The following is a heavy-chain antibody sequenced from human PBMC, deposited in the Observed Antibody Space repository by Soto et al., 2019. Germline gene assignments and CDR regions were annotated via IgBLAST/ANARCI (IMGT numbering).Heavy chain of an antibody. V-gene: IGHV4-39*01. CDR2: IYYSGST. CDR1: GGSISSSSYY. J-gene: IGHJ5*02. CDR3: ARHCPLRRFGESENWFDP. D-gene: IGHD3-10*01. Sequence: SETLSLTCTVSGGSISSSSYYWGWIRQPPGKGLEWIGSIYYSGSTYYNPSLKSRVTISVDTSKNQFSLKLSSVTAADTAVYYCARHCPLRRFGESENWFDPWGQGTLVTVSS.